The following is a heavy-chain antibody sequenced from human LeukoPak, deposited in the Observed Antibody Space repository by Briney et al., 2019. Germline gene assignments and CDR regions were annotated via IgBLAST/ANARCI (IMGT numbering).Heavy chain of an antibody. CDR3: ARDWNYYSC. D-gene: IGHD1-1*01. J-gene: IGHJ4*02. CDR1: GFTFSSYA. Sequence: GGSLRLSCAASGFTFSSYAMHWVRQAPGKGREWVAVISYDGSNKYYADSVKGRFTISRDNPKNSLYLQMNSLRAEDTAVYYCARDWNYYSCWGQGTLVTVSS. CDR2: ISYDGSNK. V-gene: IGHV3-30*04.